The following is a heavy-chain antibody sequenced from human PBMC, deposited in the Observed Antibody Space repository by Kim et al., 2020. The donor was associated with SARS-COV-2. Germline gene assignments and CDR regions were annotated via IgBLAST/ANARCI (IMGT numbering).Heavy chain of an antibody. CDR1: GFTCSSYA. CDR2: ISGSGGST. Sequence: GGSLRLSCAASGFTCSSYAMSWVRQAPGKGLEWVSAISGSGGSTYYADSVKGRFTISRDKSNNTLYLQMNSLRAEDTAVYYCAKGQRDSVLYKGAFDIWGQATMVTVSS. J-gene: IGHJ3*02. V-gene: IGHV3-23*01. D-gene: IGHD3-16*02. CDR3: AKGQRDSVLYKGAFDI.